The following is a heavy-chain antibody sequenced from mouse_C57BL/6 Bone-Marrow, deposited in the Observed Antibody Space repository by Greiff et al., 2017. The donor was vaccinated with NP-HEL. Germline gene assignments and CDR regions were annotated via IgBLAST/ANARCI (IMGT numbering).Heavy chain of an antibody. Sequence: EVKLMESGGGLVQPGGSMKLSCAASGFTFSDAWMDWVRQSPEKGLEWVAEIRNKANNHATYYAESVKGRFTISRDDSKSSVYLQMNSLRAEDTGIYYCTRLYDYSYYYAMDYWGQGTSVTVSS. CDR1: GFTFSDAW. J-gene: IGHJ4*01. CDR3: TRLYDYSYYYAMDY. D-gene: IGHD2-4*01. CDR2: IRNKANNHAT. V-gene: IGHV6-6*01.